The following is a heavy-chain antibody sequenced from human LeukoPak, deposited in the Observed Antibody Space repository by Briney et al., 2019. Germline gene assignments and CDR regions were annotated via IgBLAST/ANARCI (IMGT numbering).Heavy chain of an antibody. CDR2: IWSDGSNS. D-gene: IGHD3-9*01. V-gene: IGHV3-33*08. J-gene: IGHJ4*02. CDR1: GFTFSSYN. CDR3: ARAGLRYFDWLPPTRFDY. Sequence: GGSLRLSCAASGFTFSSYNMNWVRQAPGKGLEWVALIWSDGSNSGYAESVKGRFTISRDNAKNSLYLQMNSLRAEDTAVYYCARAGLRYFDWLPPTRFDYWGQGTLVTVSS.